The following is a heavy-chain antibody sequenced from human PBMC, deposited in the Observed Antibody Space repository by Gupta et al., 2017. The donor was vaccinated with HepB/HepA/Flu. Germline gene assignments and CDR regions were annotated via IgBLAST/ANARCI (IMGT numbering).Heavy chain of an antibody. Sequence: LVQSGAAVKKPGAAVRVSCRPSGGTLSSFAFNWVRQAPGQGLEWMGGIIPLFGTSKHAQSFQDRLTITADRSTNTVYMELRSLRSEDTAVYYCTRGVAGGRWFDPWGQGTLVTVSS. CDR3: TRGVAGGRWFDP. CDR1: GGTLSSFA. CDR2: IIPLFGTS. J-gene: IGHJ5*02. D-gene: IGHD1-26*01. V-gene: IGHV1-69*06.